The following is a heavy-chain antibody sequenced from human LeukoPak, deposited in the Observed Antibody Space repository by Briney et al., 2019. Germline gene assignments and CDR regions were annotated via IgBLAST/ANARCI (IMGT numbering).Heavy chain of an antibody. CDR2: ISSDSYTI. D-gene: IGHD3-22*01. CDR3: AKYYYERSGAGSYFDY. V-gene: IGHV3-48*01. CDR1: GFTFSIYS. Sequence: GGSLRLSCAASGFTFSIYSMNWARQAPGKGLEWVSYISSDSYTIYYADSVKGRFTISRDNAKDSLYLQMSSLRAEDTAVYYCAKYYYERSGAGSYFDYWGQGTLVTVSS. J-gene: IGHJ4*02.